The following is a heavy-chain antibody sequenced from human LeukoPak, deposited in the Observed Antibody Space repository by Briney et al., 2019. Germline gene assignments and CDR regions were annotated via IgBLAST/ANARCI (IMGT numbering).Heavy chain of an antibody. J-gene: IGHJ3*02. D-gene: IGHD3-22*01. Sequence: GGSLRLSCAASGFTFSSYSMSWVRQAPGKGLEWVSAISGSGGSTYYADSVKGRFTISRDNSKNSLYLQMNSLRPEDTALYYCVRDYDTTGRAFDIWGQGTMVTVSS. V-gene: IGHV3-23*01. CDR1: GFTFSSYS. CDR2: ISGSGGST. CDR3: VRDYDTTGRAFDI.